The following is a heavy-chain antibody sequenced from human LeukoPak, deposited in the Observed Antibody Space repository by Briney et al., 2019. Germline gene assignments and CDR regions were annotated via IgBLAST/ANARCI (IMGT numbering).Heavy chain of an antibody. CDR1: GGSISSSSYY. Sequence: PSESLSLTCTVSGGSISSSSYYWGWIRQPPGKGLEWIGSIYYSGSTYYNPSLKSRVTISVDTSKNQFSLKLSSVTAADTAVYYCAGGPIAVAGTTFDYWGQGTLVTVSS. CDR2: IYYSGST. V-gene: IGHV4-39*01. D-gene: IGHD6-19*01. J-gene: IGHJ4*02. CDR3: AGGPIAVAGTTFDY.